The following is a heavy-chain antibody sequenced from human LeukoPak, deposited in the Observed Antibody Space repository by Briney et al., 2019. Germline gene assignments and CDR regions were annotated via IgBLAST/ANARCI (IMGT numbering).Heavy chain of an antibody. CDR2: ISLSGYT. CDR3: SRESGPFSPFGH. Sequence: SETLSLTCGGSGGSITSTNYWSWVRQPPGQGLEWIGEISLSGYTGFNPSLRSRVTISLDESKNHLSLNLASVTAADTAVYYCSRESGPFSPFGHWGQGILVTVTS. V-gene: IGHV4-4*02. CDR1: GGSITSTNY. J-gene: IGHJ4*02. D-gene: IGHD1-26*01.